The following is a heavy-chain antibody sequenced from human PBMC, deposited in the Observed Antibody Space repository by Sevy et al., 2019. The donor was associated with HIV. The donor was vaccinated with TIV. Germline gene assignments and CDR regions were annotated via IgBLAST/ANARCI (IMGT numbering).Heavy chain of an antibody. Sequence: SETLSLTCTVSGGSITSLYWNWIRQPPGKGLEWIANIYYNGPINYNPSLKSRATLSLDTSKNQFSLRLSSVTDAETAMYYCAGENAWGRGYSWGQGTLVTVSS. V-gene: IGHV4-59*08. J-gene: IGHJ4*02. CDR2: IYYNGPI. CDR3: AGENAWGRGYS. CDR1: GGSITSLY. D-gene: IGHD1-26*01.